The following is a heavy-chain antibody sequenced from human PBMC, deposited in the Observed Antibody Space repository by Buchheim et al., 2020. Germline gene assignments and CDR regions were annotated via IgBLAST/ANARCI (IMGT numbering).Heavy chain of an antibody. CDR3: AKERGDFWSGYNYFYGMDV. Sequence: QVQLVQSGAEVKKPGSSVRLSCKASGYPFTNDYIHWVRQAPGQGLEWMGRITPSGGDTRYAATFQGRVTMTRDTSTSTAFLELDSLTSEDTAVYYCAKERGDFWSGYNYFYGMDVWGQGT. V-gene: IGHV1-46*03. J-gene: IGHJ6*02. CDR2: ITPSGGDT. CDR1: GYPFTNDY. D-gene: IGHD3-3*01.